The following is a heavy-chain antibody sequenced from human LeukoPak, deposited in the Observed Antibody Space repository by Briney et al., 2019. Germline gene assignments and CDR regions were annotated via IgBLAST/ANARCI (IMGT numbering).Heavy chain of an antibody. Sequence: PSETLSLTCTVSGGSISSGGYYCSCIRQHPGKGLEWIGYIYYSGSTYYNPSLKSRVTIAVDTSKNQFSLKLSSVTAADTAVYYCARDRRWPQTIFDYWGQGTLVTVSS. D-gene: IGHD4-23*01. CDR3: ARDRRWPQTIFDY. CDR1: GGSISSGGYY. CDR2: IYYSGST. J-gene: IGHJ4*02. V-gene: IGHV4-31*03.